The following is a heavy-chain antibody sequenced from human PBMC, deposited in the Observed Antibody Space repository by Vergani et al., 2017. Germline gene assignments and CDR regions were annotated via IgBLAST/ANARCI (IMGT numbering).Heavy chain of an antibody. CDR2: ISGDGGST. CDR1: GFTFDDYD. Sequence: EVQLVESGGGVVQPGGSLRLSCAASGFTFDDYDMNWVRQAPGKGLEWVSLISGDGGSTDYADSVKGRFTISRDNSKTSLYLQMNSLRTEDTAFYYCARGGHWLPDYYYGIDVWGQGTTVTVSS. V-gene: IGHV3-43*02. D-gene: IGHD3-10*01. CDR3: ARGGHWLPDYYYGIDV. J-gene: IGHJ6*02.